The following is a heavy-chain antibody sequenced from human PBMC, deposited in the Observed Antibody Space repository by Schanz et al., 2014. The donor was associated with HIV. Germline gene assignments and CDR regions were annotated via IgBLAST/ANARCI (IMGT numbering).Heavy chain of an antibody. D-gene: IGHD6-6*01. Sequence: QVQLQESGPGLVKPSETLSLTCNVSGDSISNYYWTWIRQPAGRGLEWIGRVYSGGSSNYNPSLRSRVPMSVDTSKTQFSLSLSSVTAADTAVYYCATTSSSQYYYSMDVWGQGTPVTVSS. CDR3: ATTSSSQYYYSMDV. J-gene: IGHJ6*02. CDR1: GDSISNYY. V-gene: IGHV4-4*07. CDR2: VYSGGSS.